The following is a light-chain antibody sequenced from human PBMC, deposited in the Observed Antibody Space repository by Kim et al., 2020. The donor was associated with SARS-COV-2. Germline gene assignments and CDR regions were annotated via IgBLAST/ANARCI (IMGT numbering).Light chain of an antibody. Sequence: EIVLTQSPGGLSLSPGERATLSCRASQTVSTSLAWYQQKPGQPPRLLIYDVSTRATGIPDRFSGSGSGTDFTLTISRLEPEDIAVYYCLQYGGSPRTFGQGTKVDIK. CDR2: DVS. CDR3: LQYGGSPRT. V-gene: IGKV3-20*01. CDR1: QTVSTS. J-gene: IGKJ1*01.